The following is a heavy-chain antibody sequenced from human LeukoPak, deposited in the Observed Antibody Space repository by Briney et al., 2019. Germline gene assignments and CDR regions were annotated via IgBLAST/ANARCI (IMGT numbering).Heavy chain of an antibody. CDR2: INPNSGGT. CDR1: GYTFTGYY. V-gene: IGHV1-2*04. Sequence: ASVKVSCKASGYTFTGYYMHWVRQAPGQGLEWMGWINPNSGGTNYAQKFQGWVTMTRDTSISTAYMELSRLRSDDTAVYYCARTPNQNLRYFDLWGRGTLVTVSS. J-gene: IGHJ2*01. D-gene: IGHD2-8*01. CDR3: ARTPNQNLRYFDL.